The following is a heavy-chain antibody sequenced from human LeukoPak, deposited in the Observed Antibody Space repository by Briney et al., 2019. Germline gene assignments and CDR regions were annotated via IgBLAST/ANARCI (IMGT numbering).Heavy chain of an antibody. J-gene: IGHJ4*02. CDR1: GFTFNSYA. Sequence: GGSLRLSCAASGFTFNSYAMSWVRQAPGKGLEWVSAINDSGGNKYYADSVRGRFTISRDSSKNTLYLQMNSLRAEDTAVYYCATLISKIAVAGFVDYWGQGTLVTVSS. CDR2: INDSGGNK. CDR3: ATLISKIAVAGFVDY. V-gene: IGHV3-23*01. D-gene: IGHD6-19*01.